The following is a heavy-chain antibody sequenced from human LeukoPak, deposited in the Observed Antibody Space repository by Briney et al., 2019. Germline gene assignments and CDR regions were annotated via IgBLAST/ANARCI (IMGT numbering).Heavy chain of an antibody. CDR1: GGSISSSSYY. CDR3: ARGLSASAYYYYMDV. J-gene: IGHJ6*03. V-gene: IGHV4-39*07. Sequence: SETLSLTCTVSGGSISSSSYYWGWIRQPPGKGLGWIGSIYYSGSTYYNPSLKSRVTISVDTSKNQFSLKLSSVTAADTAVYYCARGLSASAYYYYMDVWGKGTTVTVSS. CDR2: IYYSGST. D-gene: IGHD4/OR15-4a*01.